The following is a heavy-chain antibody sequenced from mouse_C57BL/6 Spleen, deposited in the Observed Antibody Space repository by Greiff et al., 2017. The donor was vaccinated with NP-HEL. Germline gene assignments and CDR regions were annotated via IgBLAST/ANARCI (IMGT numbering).Heavy chain of an antibody. CDR1: GYSITSGYY. V-gene: IGHV3-6*01. J-gene: IGHJ4*01. CDR2: ISYDGSN. D-gene: IGHD1-1*01. CDR3: ARDGVYGSSYVEGAMDY. Sequence: EVQLQESGPGLVKPSQSLSLTCSVTGYSITSGYYWNWIRQFPGNKLEWMGYISYDGSNNYNPSIKNRISITRDTSKNQFFLKLNSVTTEDTATYYCARDGVYGSSYVEGAMDYWGQGTSVTVSS.